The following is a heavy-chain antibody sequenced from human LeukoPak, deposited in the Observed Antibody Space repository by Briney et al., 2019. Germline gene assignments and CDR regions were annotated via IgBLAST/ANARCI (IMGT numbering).Heavy chain of an antibody. CDR1: GFTVSSTY. Sequence: GGSLRLSCAASGFTVSSTYMSWIRQAPGKGLEWVSTLYSGGSTHYTDSVKGRFTISRDNSKNTLYLQMNSLRAEDTAVYYCAGDRATSYFDYWGQGALVTISS. J-gene: IGHJ4*02. CDR2: LYSGGST. V-gene: IGHV3-53*01. CDR3: AGDRATSYFDY. D-gene: IGHD1-26*01.